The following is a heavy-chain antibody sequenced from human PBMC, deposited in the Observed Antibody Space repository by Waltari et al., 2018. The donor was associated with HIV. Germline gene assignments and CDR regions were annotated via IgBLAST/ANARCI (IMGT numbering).Heavy chain of an antibody. CDR3: VRVGTIFGVGPSWFDP. D-gene: IGHD3-3*01. CDR1: GGSISGYY. CDR2: IYYSGST. Sequence: QVQLQESGPGLVKPSETLSLTCTVSGGSISGYYWSWIRQPPGKGLEWIGYIYYSGSTYYNPSLRSRVTISVDTSKNQFSLKLSSVTAADTAVYYCVRVGTIFGVGPSWFDPWGQGTLVTVSS. V-gene: IGHV4-59*01. J-gene: IGHJ5*02.